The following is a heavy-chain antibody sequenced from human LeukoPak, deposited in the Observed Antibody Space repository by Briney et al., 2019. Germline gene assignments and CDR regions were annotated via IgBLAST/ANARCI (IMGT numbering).Heavy chain of an antibody. CDR2: ISSSSSYI. J-gene: IGHJ4*02. CDR1: GFTFSSYS. CDR3: ARNIDYGDYYFDY. D-gene: IGHD4-17*01. Sequence: GGSLRLSCAASGFTFSSYSMNWVRQAPGEGLEWVSSISSSSSYIYYADSVKGRFTISRDNAKNSLYLQMNSLRAEDTAVYYCARNIDYGDYYFDYWGQGTLVTVSS. V-gene: IGHV3-21*01.